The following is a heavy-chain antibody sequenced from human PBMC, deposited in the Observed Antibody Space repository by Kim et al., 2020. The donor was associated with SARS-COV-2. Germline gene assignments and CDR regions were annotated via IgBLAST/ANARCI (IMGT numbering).Heavy chain of an antibody. CDR3: VKGTNYYDPDGHYDYFDH. Sequence: GGSLRLSCAASGFTFNDYAMHWVRQVPGKGLEWVSGIIWSSDTLDYADSVKGRFTISRDNAKNSLYLQMNSLRTEDTAFYYCVKGTNYYDPDGHYDYFDHWGEGTLVTVSS. CDR2: IIWSSDTL. V-gene: IGHV3-9*01. D-gene: IGHD3-16*01. CDR1: GFTFNDYA. J-gene: IGHJ4*02.